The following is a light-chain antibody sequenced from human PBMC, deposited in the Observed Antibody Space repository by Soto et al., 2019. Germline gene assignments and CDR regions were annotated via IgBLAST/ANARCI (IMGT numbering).Light chain of an antibody. V-gene: IGLV1-44*01. Sequence: QSVLTQPPSASGTPGQRVTISCSGSSSNIGSNPVNWYQQLPGTAPKVLIYSNNQRPSGVPDRFSGSKSGTSASLSISGLQSEDEADYYCAAWDDRLNGHWVFGGGTKLTVL. CDR3: AAWDDRLNGHWV. CDR1: SSNIGSNP. J-gene: IGLJ3*02. CDR2: SNN.